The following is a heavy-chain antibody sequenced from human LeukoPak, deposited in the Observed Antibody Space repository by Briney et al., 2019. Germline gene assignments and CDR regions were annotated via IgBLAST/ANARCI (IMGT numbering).Heavy chain of an antibody. V-gene: IGHV1-2*06. D-gene: IGHD4-23*01. J-gene: IGHJ3*02. Sequence: ASVKVSCKASGYTFTGYYMHWVRQAPGQGLEWMGRINPNSGGTNYAQKFQGRVTMTRDTSISTAYMELSRLRSDDTAVYYCARLLVYGGNSDAFDIWGQGTMLTVSS. CDR1: GYTFTGYY. CDR2: INPNSGGT. CDR3: ARLLVYGGNSDAFDI.